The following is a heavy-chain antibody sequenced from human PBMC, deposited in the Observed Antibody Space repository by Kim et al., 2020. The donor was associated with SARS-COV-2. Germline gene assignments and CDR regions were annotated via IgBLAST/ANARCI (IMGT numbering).Heavy chain of an antibody. D-gene: IGHD1-1*01. CDR2: IYNSGNI. V-gene: IGHV4-59*01. J-gene: IGHJ6*01. CDR3: ARGVKTGGTTIYYYYAMDV. CDR1: SGSISSYY. Sequence: SETLSLTCNVSSGSISSYYWSWIRQPPGKGLEWIGYIYNSGNINYNPSLKSRVTISVDASQNQFSLKLSSVTAADTAVYYCARGVKTGGTTIYYYYAMDV.